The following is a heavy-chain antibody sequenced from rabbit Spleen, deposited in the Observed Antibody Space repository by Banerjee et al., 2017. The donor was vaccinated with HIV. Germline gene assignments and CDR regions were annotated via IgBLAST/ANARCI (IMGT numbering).Heavy chain of an antibody. CDR3: ARDTGSSFSTYGMDL. CDR2: IDTSSVNI. Sequence: QQHLEESGGGLVKPEGTLTLTCTASGIDFSSSYYMCWVRQAPGKGLELIACIDTSSVNIADATWAKGRFTISKTSSTTVTLQMTSLTAADTATYFCARDTGSSFSTYGMDLWGQGTLVTVS. D-gene: IGHD8-1*01. CDR1: GIDFSSSYY. J-gene: IGHJ6*01. V-gene: IGHV1S45*01.